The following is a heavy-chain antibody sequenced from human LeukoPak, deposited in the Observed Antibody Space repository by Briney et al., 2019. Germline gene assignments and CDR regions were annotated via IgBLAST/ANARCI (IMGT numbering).Heavy chain of an antibody. CDR1: GGSISSSSYY. V-gene: IGHV4-39*01. J-gene: IGHJ4*02. D-gene: IGHD6-6*01. CDR3: ARRQYNILSYFDY. Sequence: SETLSLTCTVSGGSISSSSYYWGCIRQPPGKGLECIGTIYYSGTTYYNPSLKSRVTISVDTSKNQFSLKLSSVTAADTTVYYCARRQYNILSYFDYWGQGTLVTVSS. CDR2: IYYSGTT.